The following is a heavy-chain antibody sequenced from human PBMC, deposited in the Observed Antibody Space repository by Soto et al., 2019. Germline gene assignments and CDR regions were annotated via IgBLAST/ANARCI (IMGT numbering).Heavy chain of an antibody. V-gene: IGHV4-59*01. CDR1: GGSISSYY. D-gene: IGHD3-22*01. J-gene: IGHJ2*01. CDR3: ARDNPSNYYDSSGSLLPRWYFDL. CDR2: IYYSGST. Sequence: VQLQESGPGLVKPSETLSLTCTVSGGSISSYYWSWIRQPPGKGLEWIGYIYYSGSTNYNPSLKSRVTISVDTSKNQFSLKLSSVTAADTAVYYCARDNPSNYYDSSGSLLPRWYFDLWGRGTLVTVSS.